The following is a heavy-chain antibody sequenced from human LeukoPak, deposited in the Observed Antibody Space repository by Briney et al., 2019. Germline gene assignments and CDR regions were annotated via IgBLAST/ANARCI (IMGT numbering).Heavy chain of an antibody. V-gene: IGHV1-18*01. Sequence: GASVKVSCKASGYTFTSYGISWVRQAPGQGLEWMGWISPYNGNTNYAQKLQGRVTMTTDTSTSTAYMELRSLRSDDTAVYYCARDRSIAARFRDLYYFDYWGQGTLVTVSS. CDR2: ISPYNGNT. CDR1: GYTFTSYG. D-gene: IGHD6-6*01. CDR3: ARDRSIAARFRDLYYFDY. J-gene: IGHJ4*02.